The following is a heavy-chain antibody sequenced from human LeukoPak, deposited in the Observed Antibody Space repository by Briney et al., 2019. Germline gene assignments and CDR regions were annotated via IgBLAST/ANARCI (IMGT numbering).Heavy chain of an antibody. CDR1: GYTFTGYY. Sequence: ASVKVSCKASGYTFTGYYMHWVRQAPGQGLEWMGWINPNSGGTNYAQKFQGRVTMTRDTSISTAYMELSRLRSDDTAVYYCARDPTTYYYGSGSYYNFHPFDYWGQGTLVTVSS. V-gene: IGHV1-2*02. D-gene: IGHD3-10*01. CDR3: ARDPTTYYYGSGSYYNFHPFDY. J-gene: IGHJ4*02. CDR2: INPNSGGT.